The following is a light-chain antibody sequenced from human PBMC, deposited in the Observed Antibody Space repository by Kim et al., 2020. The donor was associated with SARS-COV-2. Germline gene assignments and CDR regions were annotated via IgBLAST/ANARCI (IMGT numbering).Light chain of an antibody. Sequence: QSVLTHPPSASGTPGQRVTISCSGTSSNIGTNTVHWYQQLPGTAPKVLIYTDDQRPSGVPDRFSGSRSGTSASLAISGLQSEDEADYYCAAWDDSLNGLWVFGGGTQLTVL. J-gene: IGLJ3*02. V-gene: IGLV1-44*01. CDR1: SSNIGTNT. CDR3: AAWDDSLNGLWV. CDR2: TDD.